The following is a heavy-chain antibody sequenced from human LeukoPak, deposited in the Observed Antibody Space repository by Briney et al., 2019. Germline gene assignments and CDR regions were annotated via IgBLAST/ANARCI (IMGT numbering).Heavy chain of an antibody. CDR2: INHSGST. Sequence: SETLSLTCAVYGGSFSGYYWSWIRQPPGKGLEWIGEINHSGSTNYNPSLKSRVTISVDTSKNQFSLKLSSVTAADTAVYYCARDQGGIGVDYWGQGTLVTVSS. V-gene: IGHV4-34*01. CDR3: ARDQGGIGVDY. CDR1: GGSFSGYY. J-gene: IGHJ4*02.